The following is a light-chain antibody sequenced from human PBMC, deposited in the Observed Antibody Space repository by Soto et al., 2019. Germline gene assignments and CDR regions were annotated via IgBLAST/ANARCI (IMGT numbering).Light chain of an antibody. CDR2: DTS. Sequence: EIVMTQSPATLSVSPGAGATLSCRASQGIGDTLAWYQQKPGQTPRLLIYDTSIRATCVPDRFSGSRSGAEFTLTISSLQSEDFAVYYCQHYVTWPLTFGGGTKVESK. V-gene: IGKV3-15*01. CDR3: QHYVTWPLT. J-gene: IGKJ4*01. CDR1: QGIGDT.